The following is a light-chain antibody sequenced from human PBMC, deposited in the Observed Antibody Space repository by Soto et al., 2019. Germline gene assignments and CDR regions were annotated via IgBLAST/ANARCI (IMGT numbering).Light chain of an antibody. Sequence: DMQMTQSPSSLSASIGDTVTIACRASQTINTYLNWYQQKPGKAPKLLIYAASILQSGVPSRFSGSGSGTDFTLTINSLQREDFATYYCQQSYRTPRTFGQGTKVDSK. CDR2: AAS. V-gene: IGKV1-39*01. J-gene: IGKJ1*01. CDR1: QTINTY. CDR3: QQSYRTPRT.